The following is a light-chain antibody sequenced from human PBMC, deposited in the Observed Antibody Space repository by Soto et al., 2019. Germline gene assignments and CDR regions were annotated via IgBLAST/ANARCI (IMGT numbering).Light chain of an antibody. J-gene: IGKJ2*01. CDR2: GAS. CDR1: QSVSSSD. V-gene: IGKV3-20*01. CDR3: QQYGGSPLYT. Sequence: EIVLTQSPGTLSLSPGDRATLSCRASQSVSSSDLAWYQQKPGQAPRLLIYGASTRATGIPDRFSGSGSGTDFTLTISRLEPEDVAVYYCQQYGGSPLYTFGQGTKLEIK.